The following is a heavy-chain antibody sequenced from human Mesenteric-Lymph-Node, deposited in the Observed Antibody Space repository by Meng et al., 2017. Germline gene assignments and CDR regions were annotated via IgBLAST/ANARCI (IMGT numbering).Heavy chain of an antibody. V-gene: IGHV1-18*01. Sequence: QVQLVQSGAEVKKPGASVKVSCKASGYTFTSYDINWVRQAPGQGLEWMGWINPNSGGTNYPQKLQGRVTMTTDTSTSTAYMELRSLRSDDTAVYYCARVPSLPDYWGQGTLVTSPQ. CDR1: GYTFTSYD. D-gene: IGHD1-26*01. CDR2: INPNSGGT. CDR3: ARVPSLPDY. J-gene: IGHJ4*02.